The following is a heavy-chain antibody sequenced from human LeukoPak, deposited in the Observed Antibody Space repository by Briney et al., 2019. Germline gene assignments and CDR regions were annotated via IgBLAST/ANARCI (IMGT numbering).Heavy chain of an antibody. CDR3: ARVVYSSSSFDY. D-gene: IGHD6-6*01. CDR2: ISYDGSNK. V-gene: IGHV3-30-3*01. Sequence: GGSLRLSCAASGFTFSSYAMHWVRQAPGKGLEWVAVISYDGSNKYYADSVKGRFTISRDNSKNTLYLQMNSLRAEDTAVHYCARVVYSSSSFDYWGQGTLVTVSS. J-gene: IGHJ4*02. CDR1: GFTFSSYA.